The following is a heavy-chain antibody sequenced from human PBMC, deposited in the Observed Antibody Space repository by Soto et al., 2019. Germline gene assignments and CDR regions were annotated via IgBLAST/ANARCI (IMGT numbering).Heavy chain of an antibody. D-gene: IGHD2-21*02. CDR3: AREVVTETTLGYFDF. J-gene: IGHJ4*02. CDR1: GGTFTNDA. Sequence: QVHLVQSGAEVKKSGSSVRVSCTASGGTFTNDAISWVRQAPGQGLEWLGRIIPFFGTPDYSQSFAGRLTITADESTGTAYMDLRSLRSDDTAVYYCAREVVTETTLGYFDFWGQGTLVTVSS. CDR2: IIPFFGTP. V-gene: IGHV1-69*01.